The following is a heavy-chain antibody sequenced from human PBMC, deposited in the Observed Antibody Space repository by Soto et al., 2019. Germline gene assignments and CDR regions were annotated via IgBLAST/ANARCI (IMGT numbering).Heavy chain of an antibody. D-gene: IGHD4-17*01. J-gene: IGHJ4*02. Sequence: PGGSLRLSCAASGFTFSSFGMHWVRQAPGKGLEWVALLSYDGSKEHYADSVKGRFSVSRDNSKNTLYLQMNSLRVEDTAVYFCAKRLLRGTTLSVLDYWGRGTLVTVSS. CDR1: GFTFSSFG. CDR2: LSYDGSKE. V-gene: IGHV3-30*18. CDR3: AKRLLRGTTLSVLDY.